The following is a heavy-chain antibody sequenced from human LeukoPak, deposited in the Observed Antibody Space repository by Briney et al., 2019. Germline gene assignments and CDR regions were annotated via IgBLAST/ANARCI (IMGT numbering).Heavy chain of an antibody. D-gene: IGHD3-10*01. CDR1: GYTFTSYY. Sequence: ASVTVSCKASGYTFTSYYMHWVRHPPGQGLEWMGIINPSGGSTTYAQSFHGRVTMTRDMSTSTVYIELSSLRSEDTAVYYCAGGGEHYYGWGSFLDYWGQGTLVTVSS. CDR3: AGGGEHYYGWGSFLDY. CDR2: INPSGGST. J-gene: IGHJ4*02. V-gene: IGHV1-46*01.